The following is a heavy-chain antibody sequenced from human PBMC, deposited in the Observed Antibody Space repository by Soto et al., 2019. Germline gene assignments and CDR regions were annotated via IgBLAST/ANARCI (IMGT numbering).Heavy chain of an antibody. CDR3: AKGSYGFERNCGGDCRYFDS. Sequence: GGSLRLSCAASGFTFSSYAMSWVRQAPGKGLEWVSAISGSGGSTYYADSVKGRFTISRDNSKKTLYLQMNSLRAEGTAAYYCAKGSYGFERNCGGDCRYFDSWGQGTLVTGSA. CDR1: GFTFSSYA. J-gene: IGHJ4*02. D-gene: IGHD2-21*02. CDR2: ISGSGGST. V-gene: IGHV3-23*01.